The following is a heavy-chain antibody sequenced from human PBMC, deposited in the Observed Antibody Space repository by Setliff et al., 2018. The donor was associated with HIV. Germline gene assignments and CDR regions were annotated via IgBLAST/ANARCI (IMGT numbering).Heavy chain of an antibody. CDR2: IYPSDGST. CDR1: GYTFTSYY. V-gene: IGHV1-46*01. CDR3: ARDRGSGWYDWFDP. J-gene: IGHJ5*02. D-gene: IGHD6-19*01. Sequence: ASVKVSCKASGYTFTSYYMHWVRQAPGQGLEWMGIIYPSDGSTSYAQKFQGRVTMTRDTSTSTAYMELSSLRSEDTAVYYCARDRGSGWYDWFDPWGQGTLVTVSS.